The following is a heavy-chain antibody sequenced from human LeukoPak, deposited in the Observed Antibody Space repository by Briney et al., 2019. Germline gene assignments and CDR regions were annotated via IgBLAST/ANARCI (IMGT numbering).Heavy chain of an antibody. CDR2: IKQDGSEK. CDR1: GFTFSSYG. V-gene: IGHV3-7*05. Sequence: GGSLRLSCAASGFTFSSYGIHWVRQAPGQGLEWVANIKQDGSEKYYVDSVKGRFTISRDNAKNSLYLQMNSLRAEDTAVYYCARALPTGYGSGSFRDYWGQGTLVTVSS. D-gene: IGHD3-10*01. CDR3: ARALPTGYGSGSFRDY. J-gene: IGHJ4*02.